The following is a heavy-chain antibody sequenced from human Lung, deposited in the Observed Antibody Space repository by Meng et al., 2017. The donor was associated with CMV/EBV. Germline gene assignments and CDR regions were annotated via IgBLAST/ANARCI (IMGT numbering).Heavy chain of an antibody. Sequence: SCTASGFTFSDHYMEWIRQAPGRGLEWIARIRDKDSRYSTEYAASVRGRFTISRDDSKLLFLEMTSLKTEDTAVYYCARTSRRTRDFDYWGQGKLVTVSS. CDR1: GFTFSDHY. D-gene: IGHD1-7*01. V-gene: IGHV3-72*01. CDR3: ARTSRRTRDFDY. J-gene: IGHJ4*02. CDR2: IRDKDSRYST.